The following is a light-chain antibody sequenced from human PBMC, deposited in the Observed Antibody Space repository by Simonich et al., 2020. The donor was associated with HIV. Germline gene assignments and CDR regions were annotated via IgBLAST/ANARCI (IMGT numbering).Light chain of an antibody. CDR2: DTS. V-gene: IGLV7-46*01. J-gene: IGLJ3*02. CDR1: TGAVTFGHY. Sequence: QAVVTQEPSLTVSPGGTVTLTCGSSTGAVTFGHYPYWFQQKPGQAPRTLTYDTSNKPSCTPARFSGSLLGGKAALTLSGAQPEDEAEYYCLLSYSGAWVFGGGTRLTVL. CDR3: LLSYSGAWV.